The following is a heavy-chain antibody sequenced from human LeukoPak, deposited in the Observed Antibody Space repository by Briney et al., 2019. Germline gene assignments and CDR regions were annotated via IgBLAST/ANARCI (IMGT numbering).Heavy chain of an antibody. Sequence: GESPKTSCKGSRYSFTSHWNGRVRQMPGKGLEWMGFIYPGDSDSRYSPSFQGRVTISADKSISTAYLQWSSLKASDTAMYYCARQGGYGDYGYWGQGTLVTVSS. CDR1: RYSFTSHW. V-gene: IGHV5-51*01. J-gene: IGHJ4*02. D-gene: IGHD4-17*01. CDR2: IYPGDSDS. CDR3: ARQGGYGDYGY.